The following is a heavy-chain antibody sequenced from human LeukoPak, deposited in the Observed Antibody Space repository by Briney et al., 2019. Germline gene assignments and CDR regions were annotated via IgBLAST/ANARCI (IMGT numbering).Heavy chain of an antibody. V-gene: IGHV1-46*01. J-gene: IGHJ5*02. D-gene: IGHD6-19*01. CDR1: GYTFTSYY. CDR2: INPSGGST. CDR3: ARDGGLSVAENWFDP. Sequence: ASVKVSCKASGYTFTSYYMHWVRQAPGQGLEWMGIINPSGGSTSYAQKFQGRVTMTRDTSTSTVYMELSSLRSEDTAVYYCARDGGLSVAENWFDPWGQGTLVTVSS.